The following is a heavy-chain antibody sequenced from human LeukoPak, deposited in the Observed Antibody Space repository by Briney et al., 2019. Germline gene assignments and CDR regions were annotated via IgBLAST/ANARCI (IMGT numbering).Heavy chain of an antibody. CDR3: ARGGVHYYYGMDV. CDR1: GGSISSYY. CDR2: IYYSGST. J-gene: IGHJ6*02. D-gene: IGHD3-10*01. Sequence: SETLSLTCTVSGGSISSYYWSWIRQPPGKGLEWIGYIYYSGSTNYNPSLKSRVTISVDTSKNQFSLKLSSVTAADTAVYYCARGGVHYYYGMDVWGQGTTVTVSS. V-gene: IGHV4-59*01.